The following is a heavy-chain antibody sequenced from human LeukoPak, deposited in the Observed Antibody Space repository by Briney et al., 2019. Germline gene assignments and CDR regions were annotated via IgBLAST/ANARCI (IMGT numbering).Heavy chain of an antibody. J-gene: IGHJ5*02. D-gene: IGHD5-24*01. V-gene: IGHV3-74*01. CDR2: VSADGSTT. CDR3: ARGFDGYPFGWWFDP. Sequence: QSGGSLRLSCVVSGFIFSTYWMHWVRQAPGKGLVWVSRVSADGSTTIYADSVKGRFTISRDNGINTVYLQMNSLRAEDTAVYYCARGFDGYPFGWWFDPWGQGTLVTVSS. CDR1: GFIFSTYW.